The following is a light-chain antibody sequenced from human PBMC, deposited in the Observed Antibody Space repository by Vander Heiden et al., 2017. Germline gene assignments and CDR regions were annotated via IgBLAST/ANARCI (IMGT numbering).Light chain of an antibody. V-gene: IGKV1-5*03. CDR1: ESVNMW. J-gene: IGKJ1*01. CDR3: QQYRTDWT. Sequence: DIQMTQSPSTLSASVGDTVTITCRASESVNMWLAWYQQQPGKAPNVLIHKATTLKSGVPSRFSGSGLGTEFTLTISSLEPDDFATYYCQQYRTDWTFGQGTKVEI. CDR2: KAT.